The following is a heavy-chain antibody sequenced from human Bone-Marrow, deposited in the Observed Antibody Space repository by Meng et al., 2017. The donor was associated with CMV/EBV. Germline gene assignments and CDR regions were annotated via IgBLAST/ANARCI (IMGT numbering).Heavy chain of an antibody. J-gene: IGHJ5*02. Sequence: FSISNNGGGVGWIRQPPGEALEWLAIIYWDADKRYSPFLKNRLTITRDTSKNQVALSMTDMDPVDTATYYCAQRRWTSSGWYGNWFDPWGQGILVTVSS. CDR3: AQRRWTSSGWYGNWFDP. V-gene: IGHV2-5*02. CDR1: FSISNNGGG. CDR2: IYWDADK. D-gene: IGHD6-19*01.